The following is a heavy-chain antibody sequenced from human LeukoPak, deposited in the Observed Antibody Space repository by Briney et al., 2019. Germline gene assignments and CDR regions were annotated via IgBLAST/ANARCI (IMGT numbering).Heavy chain of an antibody. D-gene: IGHD1-1*01. CDR3: AREGTSGTHLDWFDP. V-gene: IGHV4-59*01. J-gene: IGHJ5*02. Sequence: PSATLSLTCTVSGGSISSYYWSWIRQPPGKGLEWIGHIYGSGSNNYNPSLKSRVTLSVDTSKNQFSLKLSSVTAADTAVYYCAREGTSGTHLDWFDPWGQGTLVTVSS. CDR2: IYGSGSN. CDR1: GGSISSYY.